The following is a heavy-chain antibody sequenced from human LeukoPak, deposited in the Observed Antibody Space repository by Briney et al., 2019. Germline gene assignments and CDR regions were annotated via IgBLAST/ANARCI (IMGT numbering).Heavy chain of an antibody. CDR2: ISSSGSTI. J-gene: IGHJ4*02. CDR1: GFTFSDYY. D-gene: IGHD5-24*01. Sequence: PGGSLRLSCAASGFTFSDYYMSWIRQAPGKGLEWVSYISSSGSTIYYADSVKGRFTISRDNAKNSLYLHMNSLRAEDTAVYYCARSVEMATILLDYWGQGTLVTVSS. CDR3: ARSVEMATILLDY. V-gene: IGHV3-11*01.